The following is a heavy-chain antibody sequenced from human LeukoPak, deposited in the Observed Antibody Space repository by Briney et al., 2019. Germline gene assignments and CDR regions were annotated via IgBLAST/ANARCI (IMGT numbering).Heavy chain of an antibody. CDR1: GFTFSSNY. Sequence: GGSLRLSGAASGFTFSSNYMGWVPQAQGKGLEWVSVIYSGGSTYYADSVKGRFTISRDNSKNTLYLQMNSLRAEDTAVYYCVRGDYGDYTLFDYWGQGTLVTVSS. CDR3: VRGDYGDYTLFDY. V-gene: IGHV3-53*01. CDR2: IYSGGST. D-gene: IGHD4-17*01. J-gene: IGHJ4*02.